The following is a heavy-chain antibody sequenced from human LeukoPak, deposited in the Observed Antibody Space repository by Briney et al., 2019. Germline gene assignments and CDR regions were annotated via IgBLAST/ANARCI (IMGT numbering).Heavy chain of an antibody. J-gene: IGHJ4*02. Sequence: VSVKVSCKASGGTFSSYAISWVRQAPGQGLEWMGRINPNSGGTNYAQKFQGRVTMTRDTSISTAYMELSRLRSDDTAVYYCARGPKQQLVQVWGQGTLVTVSS. V-gene: IGHV1-2*06. CDR2: INPNSGGT. CDR3: ARGPKQQLVQV. CDR1: GGTFSSYA. D-gene: IGHD6-13*01.